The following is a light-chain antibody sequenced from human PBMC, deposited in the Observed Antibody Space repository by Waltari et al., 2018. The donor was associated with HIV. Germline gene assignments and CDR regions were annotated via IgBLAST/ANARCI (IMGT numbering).Light chain of an antibody. CDR1: TSDVGGYNY. CDR3: SSYAGNNILV. J-gene: IGLJ2*01. V-gene: IGLV2-8*01. CDR2: EVS. Sequence: QSALTQPPSASGSPGQSVTISCTGTTSDVGGYNYVSWYQHHPGNAPKRMIYEVSKRPSGFPDRFSGSKSGNTASLTVSGLQADDEADYYGSSYAGNNILVFGGGTKLTVL.